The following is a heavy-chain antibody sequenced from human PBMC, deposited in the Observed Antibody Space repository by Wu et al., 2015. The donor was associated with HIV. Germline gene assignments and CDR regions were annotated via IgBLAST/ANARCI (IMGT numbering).Heavy chain of an antibody. Sequence: QWGAGLLKPSETLSLTCGVNGGSFSGYYRIWIRQPPGKGLEWIGDIDHSESATYNPSLKSRVTISGDTSKKQFFLNLKSVTAADTAVYFCARGYCSGGTCHGFQLWGQGTLVIVSS. CDR2: IDHSESA. CDR1: GGSFSGYY. J-gene: IGHJ5*02. D-gene: IGHD2-15*01. CDR3: ARGYCSGGTCHGFQL. V-gene: IGHV4-34*02.